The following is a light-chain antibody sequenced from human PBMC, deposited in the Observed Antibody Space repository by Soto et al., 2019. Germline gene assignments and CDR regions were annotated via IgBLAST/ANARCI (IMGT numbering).Light chain of an antibody. CDR2: WAS. CDR1: QXXLFTSSNKNF. V-gene: IGKV4-1*01. CDR3: QQYYTTPWT. Sequence: QXXLFTSSNKNFLTWYQQKPGQPPKLLIYWASTRESGVPDRFSGSGSGTNFTLTISSLQAEDVAVYYCQQYYTTPWTFGQGTKVDIK. J-gene: IGKJ1*01.